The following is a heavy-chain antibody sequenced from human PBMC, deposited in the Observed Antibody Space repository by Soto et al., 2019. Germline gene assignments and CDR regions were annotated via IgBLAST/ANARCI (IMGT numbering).Heavy chain of an antibody. CDR3: ARDQYSSGWQDYYYYYGMDV. V-gene: IGHV3-30-3*01. J-gene: IGHJ6*02. CDR1: GFTFSSYA. CDR2: ISYDGSNK. D-gene: IGHD6-19*01. Sequence: PGGSLRLSCAASGFTFSSYAMHWVRQAPGKGLEWVAVISYDGSNKYYADSVKGRFTISRDNSKNTLYLQMNSLRAEDTAVYYCARDQYSSGWQDYYYYYGMDVWGQGTTVTVSS.